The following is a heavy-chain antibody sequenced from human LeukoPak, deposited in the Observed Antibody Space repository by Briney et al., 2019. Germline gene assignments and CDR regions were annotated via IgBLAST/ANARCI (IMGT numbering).Heavy chain of an antibody. Sequence: ASVKVSCKASGYTFINYGISWVRQAPGQGLEWVGWISANNGDTNYPQKLQGRVTMTTDTSTSTAYMELRSLRSDDTAVYYCARDRPLRGLDYWAQGTLVTVPS. CDR2: ISANNGDT. CDR3: ARDRPLRGLDY. J-gene: IGHJ4*02. V-gene: IGHV1-18*01. CDR1: GYTFINYG. D-gene: IGHD3-10*01.